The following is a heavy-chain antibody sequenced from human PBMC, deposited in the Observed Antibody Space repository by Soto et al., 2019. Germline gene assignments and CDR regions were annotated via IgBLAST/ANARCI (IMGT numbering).Heavy chain of an antibody. CDR1: GYTLTELS. CDR3: ASGLLSYYGMDV. V-gene: IGHV1-24*01. CDR2: FDPEDGET. Sequence: ASVKVSCKVSGYTLTELSMHWVRQAPGKGLEWMGGFDPEDGETIYAQKFQGRVTMTEDTSTDTAYMELSSLRSEDTAEYYCASGLLSYYGMDVWGQGTTVTVSS. D-gene: IGHD2-2*01. J-gene: IGHJ6*02.